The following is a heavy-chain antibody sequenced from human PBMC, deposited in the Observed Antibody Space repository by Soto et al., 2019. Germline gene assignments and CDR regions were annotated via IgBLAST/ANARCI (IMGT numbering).Heavy chain of an antibody. CDR3: ARQYYYDSSGYYWFDP. J-gene: IGHJ5*02. Sequence: ASVKVSCKASGYTFTSYDINWVRQATGQGLEWMGWMNPNSGNTGYAQKFQGRVTMTRNTSISTAYMELSSLSSEDTAVYYCARQYYYDSSGYYWFDPWGQGTLVTVSS. V-gene: IGHV1-8*01. D-gene: IGHD3-22*01. CDR2: MNPNSGNT. CDR1: GYTFTSYD.